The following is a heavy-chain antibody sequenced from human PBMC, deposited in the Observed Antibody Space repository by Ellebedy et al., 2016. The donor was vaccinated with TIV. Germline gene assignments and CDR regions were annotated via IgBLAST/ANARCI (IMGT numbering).Heavy chain of an antibody. CDR2: IYSSGST. CDR3: ARGGGPSFDY. D-gene: IGHD2-15*01. CDR1: GGSVSSGSYY. V-gene: IGHV4-61*01. J-gene: IGHJ4*02. Sequence: SETLSLTXTVSGGSVSSGSYYWSWIRQPPGKGLEWIGYIYSSGSTKYNPSLKSRATISADTSKNQFSLKLSSVTAADTAVYYCARGGGPSFDYWGQGTLVTVSS.